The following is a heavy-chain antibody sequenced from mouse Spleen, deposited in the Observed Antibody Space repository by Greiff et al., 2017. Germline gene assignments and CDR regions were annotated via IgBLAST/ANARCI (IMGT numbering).Heavy chain of an antibody. J-gene: IGHJ2*01. CDR1: GYTFTDYY. CDR2: IYPGSGNT. V-gene: IGHV1-76*01. D-gene: IGHD2-9*01. CDR3: ARSPTMVTTAFDY. Sequence: QVQLKQSGAELVRPGASVKLSCKASGYTFTDYYINWVKQRPGQGLKWIARIYPGSGNTYYNEKFKDKATLTAEKSSSTAYMQLSSLTSEDSAVYFCARSPTMVTTAFDYWGQGTTLTVSS.